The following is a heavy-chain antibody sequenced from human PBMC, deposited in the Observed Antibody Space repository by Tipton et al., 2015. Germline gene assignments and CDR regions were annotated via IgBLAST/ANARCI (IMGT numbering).Heavy chain of an antibody. J-gene: IGHJ6*02. CDR3: ARDLEHGMDV. V-gene: IGHV4-59*01. D-gene: IGHD5-24*01. CDR2: IYYSGTS. CDR1: DGSISAYY. Sequence: TLSLTCTVSDGSISAYYWSWIRQPPGKGLEWIGFIYYSGTSIYSPSLEGRVTMSVDTAKNQFSLTLNSVTAADTAVYYCARDLEHGMDVWGQGTTVTVSS.